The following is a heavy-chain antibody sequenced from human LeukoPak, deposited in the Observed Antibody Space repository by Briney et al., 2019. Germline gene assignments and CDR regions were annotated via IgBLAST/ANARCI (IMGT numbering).Heavy chain of an antibody. CDR1: GYTFTSYD. V-gene: IGHV1-8*01. Sequence: ASVTVSFKASGYTFTSYDINWVRQATGQGLECMGWMNPNSGYTGYAQKFQGRVTMTRNTSINTAYMELSNLRSEDTAVYYCATISSGWHSDEYWGQGTLVTVSS. CDR2: MNPNSGYT. J-gene: IGHJ4*02. D-gene: IGHD6-19*01. CDR3: ATISSGWHSDEY.